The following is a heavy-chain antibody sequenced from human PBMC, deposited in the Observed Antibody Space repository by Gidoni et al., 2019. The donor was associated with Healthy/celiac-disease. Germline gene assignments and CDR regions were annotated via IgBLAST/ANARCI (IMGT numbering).Heavy chain of an antibody. J-gene: IGHJ4*02. CDR1: GGSFSGYY. CDR2: INHSGST. V-gene: IGHV4-34*01. Sequence: QVQLQQWGAGLLKRSETLSLTCAVYGGSFSGYYWSWIRQPPGKGLEWIGEINHSGSTNYNPSLKSRVTISVDTSKNQFSLKLSSVTAADTAVYYCAGEPYSSGWYEYDYWGQGTLVTVSS. CDR3: AGEPYSSGWYEYDY. D-gene: IGHD6-19*01.